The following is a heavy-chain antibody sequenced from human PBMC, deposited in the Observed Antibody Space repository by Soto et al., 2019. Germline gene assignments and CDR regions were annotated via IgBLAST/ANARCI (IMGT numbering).Heavy chain of an antibody. CDR2: INAGNGNT. CDR1: GYTFTSYA. V-gene: IGHV1-3*01. J-gene: IGHJ4*02. D-gene: IGHD3-10*01. Sequence: QVPLVQSGAEVKKPGASVKGSCKASGYTFTSYAMHWVRQAPGQRLEWMGWINAGNGNTKYSQKFQGRVTITRDTSASTAYMELSSLRSEDTAVYYCARDPLLWFGETLDYWGQGTLVTVSS. CDR3: ARDPLLWFGETLDY.